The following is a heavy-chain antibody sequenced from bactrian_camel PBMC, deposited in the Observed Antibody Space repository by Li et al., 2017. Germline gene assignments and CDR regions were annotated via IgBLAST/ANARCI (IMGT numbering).Heavy chain of an antibody. CDR1: GDIYGSWC. CDR3: ARGWYTNYDPGT. J-gene: IGHJ4*01. CDR2: IEAADPTA. D-gene: IGHD4*01. V-gene: IGHV3S1*01. Sequence: VQLVESGGGSVKAGGSLRLTCTASGDIYGSWCMAWFRQSPGTEREGVAVIEAADPTATYADSVKGRFTISRDNGKNTLYLQLNSLKTEDTAMYYCARGWYTNYDPGTRGQGTQVTVS.